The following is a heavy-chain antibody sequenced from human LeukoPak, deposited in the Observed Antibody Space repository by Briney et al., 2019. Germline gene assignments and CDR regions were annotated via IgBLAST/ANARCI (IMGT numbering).Heavy chain of an antibody. CDR2: IVPVLGFT. Sequence: SVKVSCKASGGTFSNDAINWVRQAPGQGREWMGRIVPVLGFTNFPQRFEGRVTLTADTSTTTAYMELSSLTSDDTAVYYCAREIGGGPYYFDYWGQGTLVTVSS. CDR1: GGTFSNDA. J-gene: IGHJ4*02. CDR3: AREIGGGPYYFDY. V-gene: IGHV1-69*04. D-gene: IGHD2/OR15-2a*01.